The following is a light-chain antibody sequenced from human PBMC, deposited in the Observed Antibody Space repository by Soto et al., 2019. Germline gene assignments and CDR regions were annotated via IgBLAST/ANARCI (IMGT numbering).Light chain of an antibody. J-gene: IGLJ2*01. CDR3: SSYTSSSSRGV. Sequence: QSALTQPASVSGSPGRSVTISCTGTSTDVGDFNYVSWYQHLPGRAPKLIIYDVSNRPSGISYRFSASKSGRTASLTISGLQAEDEADYYCSSYTSSSSRGVFGGGTKVTVL. CDR2: DVS. CDR1: STDVGDFNY. V-gene: IGLV2-14*03.